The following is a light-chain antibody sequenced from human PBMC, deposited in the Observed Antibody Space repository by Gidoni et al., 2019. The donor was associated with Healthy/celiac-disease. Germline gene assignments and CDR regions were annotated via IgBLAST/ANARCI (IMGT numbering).Light chain of an antibody. CDR2: AAS. V-gene: IGKV1-9*01. CDR3: QQLNSYPLT. J-gene: IGKJ4*01. CDR1: QGISSS. Sequence: DIQLTQSPSFLSASVGDRVTITSRASQGISSSLAWYHQKPGKAPKLLIYAASPLQSGVPSRSSGSGSGTEFTLTISSLQPEDFATYYCQQLNSYPLTFGGGTKVEIK.